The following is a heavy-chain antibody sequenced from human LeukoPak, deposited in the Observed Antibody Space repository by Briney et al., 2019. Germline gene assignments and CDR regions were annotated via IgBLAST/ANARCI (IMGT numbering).Heavy chain of an antibody. Sequence: PGGSLRLSCAASGFTFSSYGMHWVRQAPGKGLEWVAVLWSDGSNKYYADSVKGRFTISRDNSKNTLYLQMNRLRAEDTAVYYCAKVRGCSGGSCYSKYGMDVWGQGTTVSVSS. CDR3: AKVRGCSGGSCYSKYGMDV. V-gene: IGHV3-30*02. J-gene: IGHJ6*02. CDR1: GFTFSSYG. CDR2: LWSDGSNK. D-gene: IGHD2-15*01.